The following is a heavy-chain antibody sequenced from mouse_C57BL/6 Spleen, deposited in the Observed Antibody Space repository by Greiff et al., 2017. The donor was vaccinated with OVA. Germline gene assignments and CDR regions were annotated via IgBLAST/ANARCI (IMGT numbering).Heavy chain of an antibody. CDR1: GYAFTNYL. CDR3: ARGITTVAPY. V-gene: IGHV1-54*01. D-gene: IGHD1-1*01. CDR2: INPGSGGT. J-gene: IGHJ3*01. Sequence: VQLQQSGAELVRPGTSVKVSCKASGYAFTNYLIEWVKQRPGQGLEWIGVINPGSGGTNYNEKFKGKATLTADKSSSTAYMQLSSLTSEDSAVYFCARGITTVAPYWDQGTLVTVSA.